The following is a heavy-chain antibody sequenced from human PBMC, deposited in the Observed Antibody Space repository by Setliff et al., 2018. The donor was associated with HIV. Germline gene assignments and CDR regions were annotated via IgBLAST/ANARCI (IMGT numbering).Heavy chain of an antibody. V-gene: IGHV3-7*03. CDR2: IRQDGSEK. CDR1: GFTFSSYW. D-gene: IGHD6-13*01. Sequence: GGSLRLSCAASGFTFSSYWMHWVRQAPGKGLEWVANIRQDGSEKYYVDSVKGRFTISRDNSKSSLFLQMDSLRAEDTAFYYCAALGYSSTWNYWGQGTLVTVSS. J-gene: IGHJ4*02. CDR3: AALGYSSTWNY.